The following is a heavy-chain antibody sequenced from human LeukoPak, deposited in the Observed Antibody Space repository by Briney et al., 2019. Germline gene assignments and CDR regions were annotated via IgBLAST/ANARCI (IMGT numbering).Heavy chain of an antibody. J-gene: IGHJ4*02. Sequence: QPGGSLRLSCAASGFTFSDYSMNWVRRAPGKGLEWVAYIRSSGSPIYYADSVKGRFTISRDNAKNSLYLQMNSLRDEDTAVYYCVRDPDALDFWGQGTPVTVSS. CDR2: IRSSGSPI. CDR1: GFTFSDYS. CDR3: VRDPDALDF. V-gene: IGHV3-48*02.